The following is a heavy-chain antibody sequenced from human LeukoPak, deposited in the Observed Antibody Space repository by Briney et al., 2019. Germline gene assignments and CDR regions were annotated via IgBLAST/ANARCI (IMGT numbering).Heavy chain of an antibody. CDR3: ARGHYGMDV. CDR2: IYLDGSET. J-gene: IGHJ6*02. CDR1: GFTFCRPW. V-gene: IGHV3-7*04. Sequence: GGSLRISCAASGFTFCRPWLNWVRPGSGKGPEWVANIYLDGSETNYLDSVKGRFTISRDNAKNSLYLQMNSLRAEDTAVYYCARGHYGMDVWGQGTTVTGSS.